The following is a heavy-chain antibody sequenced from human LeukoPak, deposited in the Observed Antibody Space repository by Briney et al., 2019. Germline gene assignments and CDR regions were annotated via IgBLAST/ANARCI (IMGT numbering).Heavy chain of an antibody. Sequence: PGGSLRLSCAVSGFTFSRYWMNWVRQAPGKGLEWVASIRQDGSEEFYVDSVKGRFTISRDNAKNSLSLQMNSLRAEDTAVYYCARLIVVVTATDYWGQGTLVTVSS. CDR2: IRQDGSEE. V-gene: IGHV3-7*01. CDR1: GFTFSRYW. CDR3: ARLIVVVTATDY. D-gene: IGHD2-21*02. J-gene: IGHJ4*02.